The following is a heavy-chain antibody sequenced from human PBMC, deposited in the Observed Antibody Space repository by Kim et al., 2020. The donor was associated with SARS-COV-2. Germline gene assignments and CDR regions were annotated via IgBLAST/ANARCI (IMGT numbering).Heavy chain of an antibody. J-gene: IGHJ4*02. V-gene: IGHV3-23*01. Sequence: GGSLRLSCTASGFTFNSYAMSWVRQAPGMGLEWVASISGSGSNKYYSDSLKGRLTISRDNSKNTLYLEMHSLKVEDTAFYYCTNESALFSDSWGQGTLVTVSA. CDR1: GFTFNSYA. D-gene: IGHD3-3*01. CDR2: ISGSGSNK. CDR3: TNESALFSDS.